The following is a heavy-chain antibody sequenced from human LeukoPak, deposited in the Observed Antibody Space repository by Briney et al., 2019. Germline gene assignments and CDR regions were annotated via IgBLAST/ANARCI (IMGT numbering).Heavy chain of an antibody. V-gene: IGHV3-33*01. CDR2: IWYDGSNK. D-gene: IGHD3-22*01. Sequence: GRSLRLSCAASGFTFSSYGMHWVRQAPGKGLEWVAVIWYDGSNKYYADSVKGRFTISRDNSKNTLYLQMNSLRAEDTAVYYCAREDSSGYYYYFDYWGQGTLVTVSS. CDR1: GFTFSSYG. CDR3: AREDSSGYYYYFDY. J-gene: IGHJ4*02.